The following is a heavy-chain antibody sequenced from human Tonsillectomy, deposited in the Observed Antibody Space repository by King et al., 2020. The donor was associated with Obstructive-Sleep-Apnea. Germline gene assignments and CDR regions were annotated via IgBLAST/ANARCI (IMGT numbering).Heavy chain of an antibody. V-gene: IGHV3-30*02. CDR1: GFIFSNYA. CDR3: AKDTRSVAY. CDR2: IRYDGSNK. D-gene: IGHD1-1*01. J-gene: IGHJ4*02. Sequence: VQLVESGGGVVQPGGSLRLSCAASGFIFSNYAMHWVRQAPGKGLEWVAFIRYDGSNKNYAESVKGRFTISRDNSKNTLYLQMNSLRTEDTAVYYCAKDTRSVAYWGQGTLVTVSS.